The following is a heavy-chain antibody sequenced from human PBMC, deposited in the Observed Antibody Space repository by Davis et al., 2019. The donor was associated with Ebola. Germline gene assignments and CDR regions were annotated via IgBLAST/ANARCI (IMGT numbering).Heavy chain of an antibody. Sequence: PGGSLRLSCATSGLTSSGHWMTWVRQAPGKGLEWVANINQDGSEKNYVDSVKGRFTISRDNAKSSLYVYMNSLRGDDTAVYYCARHHYMRIDYWGQGSVVTVSS. CDR1: GLTSSGHW. J-gene: IGHJ4*02. D-gene: IGHD4-11*01. CDR2: INQDGSEK. V-gene: IGHV3-7*03. CDR3: ARHHYMRIDY.